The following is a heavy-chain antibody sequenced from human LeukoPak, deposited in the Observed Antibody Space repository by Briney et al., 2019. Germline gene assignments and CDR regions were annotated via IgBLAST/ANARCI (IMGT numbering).Heavy chain of an antibody. CDR3: ARAVGGGYCSSTSCSSGDAFDI. J-gene: IGHJ3*02. D-gene: IGHD2-2*03. V-gene: IGHV3-21*01. CDR2: VSSSSSYI. CDR1: GITFSSYS. Sequence: GGSLRLSCAASGITFSSYSMNLVRQAPGKGLEWVSSVSSSSSYIYYADSVKGRFTISRNNAKNSLYPQMNSLRAEDTAVYYCARAVGGGYCSSTSCSSGDAFDIWGQGTMVTVSS.